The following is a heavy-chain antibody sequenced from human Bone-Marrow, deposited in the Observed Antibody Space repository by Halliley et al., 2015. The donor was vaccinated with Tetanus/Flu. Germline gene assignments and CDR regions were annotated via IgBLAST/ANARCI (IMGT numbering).Heavy chain of an antibody. CDR2: IYYTGSA. V-gene: IGHV4-39*02. CDR3: ARDRDFGEEWWAFDI. Sequence: TLSLTCTVSGDSISGGSYYWGWIRQPPGKGLEWIGSIYYTGSANYNPSLKRRLTISVDTSKQQFSLRLTSVTAADTAVYYCARDRDFGEEWWAFDIWGQGTMVTVSS. J-gene: IGHJ3*02. CDR1: GDSISGGSYY. D-gene: IGHD4-17*01.